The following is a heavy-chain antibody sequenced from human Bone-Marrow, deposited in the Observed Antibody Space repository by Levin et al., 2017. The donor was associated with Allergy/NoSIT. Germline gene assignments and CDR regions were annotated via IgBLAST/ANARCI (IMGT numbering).Heavy chain of an antibody. V-gene: IGHV3-66*02. D-gene: IGHD3-9*01. J-gene: IGHJ4*02. CDR1: GFTVSNNY. CDR2: IYSGGAT. CDR3: GGSPATGY. Sequence: GGSLRLSCAVSGFTVSNNYMSWVRQAPGKGLEGVSVIYSGGATNYVDSVKGRFTVSRDNSKNTLYLQMNSLRAEDTAVYYCGGSPATGYWGQGTLVTVSS.